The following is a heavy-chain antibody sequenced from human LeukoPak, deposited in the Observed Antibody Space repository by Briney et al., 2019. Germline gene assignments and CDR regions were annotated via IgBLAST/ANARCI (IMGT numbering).Heavy chain of an antibody. CDR3: AMIAAAGPFDY. Sequence: SETLSLTCTVSGGSISSYYWSWIRQPPGKGLEWIGYIYYSGSTNYNPSLKSRVTISVDTSKNQFSLKLSSVTAADTAVYYCAMIAAAGPFDYWGRGTLVTVSS. CDR1: GGSISSYY. J-gene: IGHJ4*02. CDR2: IYYSGST. V-gene: IGHV4-59*08. D-gene: IGHD6-13*01.